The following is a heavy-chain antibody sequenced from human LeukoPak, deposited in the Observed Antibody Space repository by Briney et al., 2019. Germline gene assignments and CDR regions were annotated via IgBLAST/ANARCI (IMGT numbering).Heavy chain of an antibody. Sequence: PSETLSLTYAVSDGSISSYYWNGIRQPPGKGLEWIGNIYNSGSTDYNPSLKSRVTISVNLSKNQISLKMTSVTAADTALYYCARDKGPYWYFDLWGRGTLVTVSS. J-gene: IGHJ2*01. CDR2: IYNSGST. V-gene: IGHV4-59*01. CDR3: ARDKGPYWYFDL. CDR1: DGSISSYY.